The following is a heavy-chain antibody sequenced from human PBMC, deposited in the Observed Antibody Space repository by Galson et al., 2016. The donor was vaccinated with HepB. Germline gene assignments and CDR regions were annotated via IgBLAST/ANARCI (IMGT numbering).Heavy chain of an antibody. V-gene: IGHV3-48*04. CDR1: GFTFSSHG. D-gene: IGHD2-2*02. Sequence: SLRLSCAASGFTFSSHGMNWIRQAPGKGLEWVSQIKSSSSNVYYADSVKGRFTISRDNAKNSLYLQVNSLRVEDTAIYYCARGRTTSCNSAFDIWGQGTMVTVSS. CDR3: ARGRTTSCNSAFDI. CDR2: IKSSSSNV. J-gene: IGHJ3*02.